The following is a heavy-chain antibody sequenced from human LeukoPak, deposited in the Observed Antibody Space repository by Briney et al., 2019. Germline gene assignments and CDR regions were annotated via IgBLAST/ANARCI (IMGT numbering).Heavy chain of an antibody. J-gene: IGHJ6*02. CDR2: INHSGST. D-gene: IGHD3-10*01. CDR3: ARAARVAYYYYYGMDV. V-gene: IGHV4-34*01. Sequence: PSETLSLTCAVYGGSFSGYYWSWIRQPPGKGLEWIGEINHSGSTNYNPSLKSRVTISVDTSKNQFSLKLSSVTAADTAVYYCARAARVAYYYYYGMDVRGQGTTVTVSS. CDR1: GGSFSGYY.